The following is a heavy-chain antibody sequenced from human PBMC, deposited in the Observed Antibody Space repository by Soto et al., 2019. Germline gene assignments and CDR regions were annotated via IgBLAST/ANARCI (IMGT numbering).Heavy chain of an antibody. CDR1: GDSISTVDYF. J-gene: IGHJ5*01. D-gene: IGHD2-15*01. V-gene: IGHV4-30-4*01. CDR3: ARGRYCLTGRCFPNWFDS. CDR2: IYKSATT. Sequence: PSETLSLTCSVSGDSISTVDYFWVWVRQSPGQALEYIGYIYKSATTYYNPSFESRVAISLDTSKSQVSLNVTSLTAADTAVYFCARGRYCLTGRCFPNWFDSWGQGTLVTVSS.